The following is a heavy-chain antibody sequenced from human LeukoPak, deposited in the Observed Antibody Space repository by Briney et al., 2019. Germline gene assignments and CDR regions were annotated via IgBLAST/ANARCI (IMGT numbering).Heavy chain of an antibody. CDR2: MNPNSGNT. D-gene: IGHD3-3*01. Sequence: ASVKVSCKASGYTFTSYDINWVRQATGQGLEWMGWMNPNSGNTGYAQKFQGGVTMTRNTSISTAYMELSSLRSEDTAVYYCASASTYDFWSGYYTPVYGMDVWGQGTTVTVSS. CDR1: GYTFTSYD. V-gene: IGHV1-8*01. J-gene: IGHJ6*02. CDR3: ASASTYDFWSGYYTPVYGMDV.